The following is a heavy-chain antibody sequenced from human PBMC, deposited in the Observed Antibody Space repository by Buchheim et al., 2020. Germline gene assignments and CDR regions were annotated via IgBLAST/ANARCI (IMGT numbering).Heavy chain of an antibody. J-gene: IGHJ5*02. CDR3: ARDRGYSFNWFDP. CDR2: IYYSGST. D-gene: IGHD6-13*01. V-gene: IGHV4-59*01. Sequence: QVQLQESGPGLVKPSETLSPICTVSGGSISSYYWSWIRQPPGKGLEWIGYIYYSGSTNYNPSLKSRVTISVDTSKNQFSLKLSSVTAADTAVYYCARDRGYSFNWFDPWGQGTL. CDR1: GGSISSYY.